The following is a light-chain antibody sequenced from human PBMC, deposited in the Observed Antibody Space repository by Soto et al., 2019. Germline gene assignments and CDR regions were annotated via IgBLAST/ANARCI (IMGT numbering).Light chain of an antibody. J-gene: IGKJ2*02. CDR3: QQYDNLLRCT. CDR1: QDISNY. CDR2: DAS. V-gene: IGKV1-33*01. Sequence: DIQMTQSPSSLSASVGDRVTITCQASQDISNYLNWYQQKPGKAPKLLIYDASNLETEVPSRFSGSGSGTDFTFTISSLQPEDIAAYYCQQYDNLLRCTFGQGTKLQIK.